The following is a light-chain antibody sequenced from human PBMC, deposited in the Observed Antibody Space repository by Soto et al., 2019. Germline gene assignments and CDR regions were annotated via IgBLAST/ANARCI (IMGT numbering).Light chain of an antibody. CDR2: DVG. CDR1: SRDVGGYNY. J-gene: IGLJ1*01. CDR3: NSYRNTAARYV. Sequence: QSDLTQPASVSGSPGQSSTISCTGTSRDVGGYNYVSWYQHRPGEVPKLIIYDVGNRPSGVSDRFSGSKSGDTASLTISGLRAEDEADYYCNSYRNTAARYVFGTGTKVTVL. V-gene: IGLV2-14*03.